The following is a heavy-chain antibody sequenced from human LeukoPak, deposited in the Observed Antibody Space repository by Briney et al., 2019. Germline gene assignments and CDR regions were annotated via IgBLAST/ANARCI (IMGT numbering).Heavy chain of an antibody. V-gene: IGHV3-7*01. J-gene: IGHJ4*02. CDR2: INQDGSEK. D-gene: IGHD6-13*01. Sequence: GGSLRLSCAASGFTFSSYDMSWVRQAAGKGLEWVANINQDGSEKYYVDSVKGRFTISRDNAKNSLYLQMNSLRADDTAVYYCARAPFNAAAPYDYWGQGTLVTVSS. CDR3: ARAPFNAAAPYDY. CDR1: GFTFSSYD.